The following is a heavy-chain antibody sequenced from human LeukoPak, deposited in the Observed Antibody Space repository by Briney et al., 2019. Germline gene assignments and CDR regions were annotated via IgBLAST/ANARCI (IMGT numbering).Heavy chain of an antibody. Sequence: GGSLRLSCAASGFTFSNYAITWVHQPPGKGLEWVSVISGSGSNTYYADSVKGRFTISRDNSKNTVFLQMDSLRDEDTAVYYCSKESAGSSRWYSQHFDNWGQGSLVTVSS. D-gene: IGHD6-13*01. J-gene: IGHJ4*02. CDR2: ISGSGSNT. CDR3: SKESAGSSRWYSQHFDN. V-gene: IGHV3-23*01. CDR1: GFTFSNYA.